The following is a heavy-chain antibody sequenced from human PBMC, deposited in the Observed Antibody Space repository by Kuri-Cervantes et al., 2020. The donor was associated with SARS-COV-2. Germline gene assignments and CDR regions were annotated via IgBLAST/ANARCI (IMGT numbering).Heavy chain of an antibody. CDR3: ARDHRGSGFFDY. CDR2: ISYDGSNI. V-gene: IGHV3-30-3*01. CDR1: GFTFSSYA. D-gene: IGHD3-10*01. Sequence: RGSLRLSCAASGFTFSSYAMSWVRQAPGKGLEWVAVISYDGSNIYYADSVKGRFSFSRDNSKNTLYLQMNSLRTEDTAVYYCARDHRGSGFFDYWGQGTLVTVSS. J-gene: IGHJ4*02.